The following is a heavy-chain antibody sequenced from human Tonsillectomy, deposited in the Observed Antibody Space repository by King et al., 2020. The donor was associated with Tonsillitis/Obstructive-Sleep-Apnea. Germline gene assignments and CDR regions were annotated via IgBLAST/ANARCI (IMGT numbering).Heavy chain of an antibody. J-gene: IGHJ4*02. CDR1: VYTFTSDG. CDR2: ISACNGNT. V-gene: IGHV1-18*01. CDR3: ARSPTSYYDFWSGYFMDFDY. Sequence: QLVQSGAEVKKPGASVKVSCKASVYTFTSDGISWVRQAPVQGLEWMGWISACNGNTNYAQKLQGRVNMTTYTSTSTAYMELRSLGSDYTAVYYCARSPTSYYDFWSGYFMDFDYWGQGTLVTVSS. D-gene: IGHD3-3*01.